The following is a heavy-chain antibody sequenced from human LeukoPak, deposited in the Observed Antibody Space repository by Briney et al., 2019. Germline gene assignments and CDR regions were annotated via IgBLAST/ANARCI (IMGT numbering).Heavy chain of an antibody. V-gene: IGHV6-1*01. CDR1: GDSVSSNSAA. CDR3: ARGHEGIVGATPWFDP. CDR2: TYYRSKWYN. D-gene: IGHD1-26*01. Sequence: SQTLSLTCAISGDSVSSNSAAWNWIRQSPSRGLEWLGRTYYRSKWYNDYAVSVKSRITINPDTSKNQFSLQLNSVTPEDTAVYYCARGHEGIVGATPWFDPWGQGTLVTVSS. J-gene: IGHJ5*02.